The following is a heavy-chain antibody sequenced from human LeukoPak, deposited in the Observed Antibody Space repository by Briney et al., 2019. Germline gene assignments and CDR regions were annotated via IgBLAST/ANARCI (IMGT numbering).Heavy chain of an antibody. Sequence: GGSLRLSCAASGFTFSSYAMHWVRQAPGKGLEWVAVISYDGSNKYYADSVKGRFTISRDNSKNTLYLQMNSLRAEDTAVYYCARDRGTYYYGSGSSLFDAFDIWGQGTMVTVSS. CDR2: ISYDGSNK. J-gene: IGHJ3*02. V-gene: IGHV3-30*04. D-gene: IGHD3-10*01. CDR3: ARDRGTYYYGSGSSLFDAFDI. CDR1: GFTFSSYA.